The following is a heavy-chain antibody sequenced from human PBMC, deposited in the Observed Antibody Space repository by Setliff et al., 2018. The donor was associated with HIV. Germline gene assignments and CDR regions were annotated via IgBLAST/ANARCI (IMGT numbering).Heavy chain of an antibody. CDR3: ARGGPAVAYAVDV. CDR1: GGSFTNYF. Sequence: SETLSLTCAVYGGSFTNYFWSWIRQSPGKGLEWIGEINHSGRTKYNPSLKSRVTMSVDTSKNQFSLKVNSVTAADTAIYYCARGGPAVAYAVDVWGQGTTVTVSS. J-gene: IGHJ6*02. CDR2: INHSGRT. D-gene: IGHD5-12*01. V-gene: IGHV4-34*01.